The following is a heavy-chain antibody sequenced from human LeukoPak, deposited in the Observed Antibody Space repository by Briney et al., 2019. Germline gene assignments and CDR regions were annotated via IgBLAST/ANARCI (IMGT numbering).Heavy chain of an antibody. CDR1: GFTFSSYS. J-gene: IGHJ4*02. D-gene: IGHD3-16*01. V-gene: IGHV3-21*01. CDR3: AREFGYGGVFDY. Sequence: GGSLRLSCAASGFTFSSYSMKWVRQAPGKGLEWVSSISSSSSYIYYADSVKGRFTISRDNAKNSLYLQMNSLSADDTAVYSCAREFGYGGVFDYWGQGTLVTVSS. CDR2: ISSSSSYI.